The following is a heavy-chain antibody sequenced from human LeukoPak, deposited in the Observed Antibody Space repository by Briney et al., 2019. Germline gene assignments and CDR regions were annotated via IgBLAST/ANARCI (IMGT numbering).Heavy chain of an antibody. CDR1: GGTFSSYA. CDR2: IIPIFGTA. J-gene: IGHJ4*02. D-gene: IGHD6-19*01. Sequence: ASVKVSCKASGGTFSSYAISWVRQAPGQGLEWMGGIIPIFGTANYAQKLQGRVTMTTDTSTSTAYMELRSLRSDDTAVYYCARVLRQGVAGTFGHWGQGTLVTVSS. CDR3: ARVLRQGVAGTFGH. V-gene: IGHV1-69*05.